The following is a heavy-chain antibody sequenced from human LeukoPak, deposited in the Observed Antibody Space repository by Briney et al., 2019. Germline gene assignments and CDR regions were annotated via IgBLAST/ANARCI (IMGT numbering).Heavy chain of an antibody. V-gene: IGHV3-33*01. J-gene: IGHJ4*02. CDR3: ARDRGYYDSSGYYQY. Sequence: GRSLRLSCAASGFTFSSYGMHWVRQAPGKGLEWVAVIWYDGSNKYYADSVKGRFTISRDNSKNTLYLQMNSLRAEDTAVYYCARDRGYYDSSGYYQYWGQGTLVTVSS. D-gene: IGHD3-22*01. CDR2: IWYDGSNK. CDR1: GFTFSSYG.